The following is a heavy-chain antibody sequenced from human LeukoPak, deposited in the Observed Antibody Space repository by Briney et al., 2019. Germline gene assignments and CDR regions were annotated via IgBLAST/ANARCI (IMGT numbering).Heavy chain of an antibody. CDR3: AKDRRTYSSSWGFFDY. Sequence: EGSLRLSCAASGFTFSSYAMSWVRQAPGKGLEWVSAISGSGGSTYYADSVKGRFTISRDNSKNTLYLQMNSLRAEDTAVYYCAKDRRTYSSSWGFFDYWGQGTMVTVSS. D-gene: IGHD6-6*01. V-gene: IGHV3-23*01. J-gene: IGHJ4*02. CDR1: GFTFSSYA. CDR2: ISGSGGST.